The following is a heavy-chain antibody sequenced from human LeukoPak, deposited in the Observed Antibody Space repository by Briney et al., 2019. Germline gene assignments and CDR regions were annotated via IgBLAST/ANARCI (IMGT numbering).Heavy chain of an antibody. CDR3: SRGGIPTGPYYYFYYMDV. D-gene: IGHD3-10*01. CDR2: ISYDGNNK. V-gene: IGHV3-30*01. CDR1: GFTFSRNV. Sequence: GGSLRLSCAASGFTFSRNVMHWVRQAPGKGLEWVALISYDGNNKFYADSVKGRFTISRDNSRNTLYLQMNSLRGEDAAVYSCSRGGIPTGPYYYFYYMDVWGNGTAVAVSS. J-gene: IGHJ6*03.